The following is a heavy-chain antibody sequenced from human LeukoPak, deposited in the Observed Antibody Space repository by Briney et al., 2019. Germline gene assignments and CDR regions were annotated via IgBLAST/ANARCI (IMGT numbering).Heavy chain of an antibody. V-gene: IGHV3-64D*09. CDR1: GFPFSSYA. CDR3: VRGYPFVPSGMKV. CDR2: ISDSGGST. D-gene: IGHD3-10*01. J-gene: IGHJ6*04. Sequence: GGSLRLSCSASGFPFSSYAMHWVRQAPGKGLEYVSAISDSGGSTYYADSVKGRFTISRDNSKNTLYLQMSSLRAEDTAVYFCVRGYPFVPSGMKVGAKGPTVT.